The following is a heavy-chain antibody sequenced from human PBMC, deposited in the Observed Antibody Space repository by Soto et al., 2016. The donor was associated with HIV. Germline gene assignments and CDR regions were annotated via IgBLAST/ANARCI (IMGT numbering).Heavy chain of an antibody. CDR1: GSTVNSDY. Sequence: EMQLVESGGDLVQPGGSLRLSCVVSGSTVNSDYMSWVRQPPGKGLEWVSLIYGGGSTSYADSVKGRFTISRDKSKSTVYLQMNSLRVEDTAVYYCALGRFQYIWGQGTLVTVPX. J-gene: IGHJ1*01. CDR3: ALGRFQYI. CDR2: IYGGGST. V-gene: IGHV3-66*01. D-gene: IGHD3-3*01.